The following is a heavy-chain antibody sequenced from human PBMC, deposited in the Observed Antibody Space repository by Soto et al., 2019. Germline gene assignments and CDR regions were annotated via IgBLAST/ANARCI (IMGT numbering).Heavy chain of an antibody. CDR1: GFTFSNYW. Sequence: GGSLRLSCAASGFTFSNYWMHWVRQAPGKGLVLVSRIKSDGSSTNYADSVKGRFTISRDNAKNTLYLQMNSLRPEDTAVYYCARALTYYNFWSGCFIDYWGQGTLVTVSS. CDR3: ARALTYYNFWSGCFIDY. V-gene: IGHV3-74*01. D-gene: IGHD3-3*01. CDR2: IKSDGSST. J-gene: IGHJ4*02.